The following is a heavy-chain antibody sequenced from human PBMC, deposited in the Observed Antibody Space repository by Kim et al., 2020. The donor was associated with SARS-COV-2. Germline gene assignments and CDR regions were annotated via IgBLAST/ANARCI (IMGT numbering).Heavy chain of an antibody. J-gene: IGHJ4*02. V-gene: IGHV3-33*06. CDR3: ANFES. CDR2: SDGSNK. Sequence: SDGSNKYYADSVKGRFTISRDNSKNMLYLQMNSLRAEDTAMYYCANFESWGQGTLVTVSS.